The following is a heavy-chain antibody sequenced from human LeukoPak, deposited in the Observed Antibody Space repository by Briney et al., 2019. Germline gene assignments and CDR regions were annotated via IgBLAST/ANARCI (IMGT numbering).Heavy chain of an antibody. CDR2: INHSGST. CDR3: ARAGASDSGWPFDF. D-gene: IGHD6-19*01. J-gene: IGHJ4*02. V-gene: IGHV4-34*01. CDR1: GGSFSGYY. Sequence: KASETLSLTCAVYGGSFSGYYWSWIRQPPGKGLEWIGEINHSGSTNYNPSLKSRVTISVDTSKNQFSLKLTSVTAADTAIYYCARAGASDSGWPFDFWGQGSLVTVSS.